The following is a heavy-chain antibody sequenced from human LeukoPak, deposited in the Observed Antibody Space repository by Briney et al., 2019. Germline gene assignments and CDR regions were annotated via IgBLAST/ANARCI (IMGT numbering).Heavy chain of an antibody. V-gene: IGHV4-4*02. J-gene: IGHJ5*02. D-gene: IGHD4-23*01. CDR3: ARDANGGNSWGWFDP. Sequence: SGTLSLTCGVSSGSISSSNWWNWVRQPPGRGLEWIGEIYHSGSTHYNPSLESRVTISVDTSKKQFSLRLKSVTAADTAVYYCARDANGGNSWGWFDPWGQGTLVTVSS. CDR1: SGSISSSNW. CDR2: IYHSGST.